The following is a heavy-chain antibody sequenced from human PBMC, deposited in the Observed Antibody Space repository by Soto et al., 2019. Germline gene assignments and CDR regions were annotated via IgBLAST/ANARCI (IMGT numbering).Heavy chain of an antibody. CDR3: ARNDILTGSFDY. J-gene: IGHJ4*02. Sequence: PSETLSLTCTVSGGSISSYYWSWIRQPPGKGLEWIGYIYYSGSTNYNPSLKSRVTISVDTSKNQFSLKLSSVTAADTAVYYCARNDILTGSFDYWGQGTLVTVSS. CDR2: IYYSGST. CDR1: GGSISSYY. V-gene: IGHV4-59*08. D-gene: IGHD3-9*01.